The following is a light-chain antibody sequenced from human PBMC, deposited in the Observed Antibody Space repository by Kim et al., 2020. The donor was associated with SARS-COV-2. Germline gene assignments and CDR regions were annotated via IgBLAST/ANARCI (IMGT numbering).Light chain of an antibody. J-gene: IGKJ2*01. CDR2: DAS. CDR3: QHYHHLPRYT. Sequence: DIQMAQSPSSLSASVGDRVTISCQASEDISNYLNWYQQKPGKAPKLLIYDASNLQTGVPSRFSGSGSGTDFTFTISNLQPDDVATYYCQHYHHLPRYTFGQGTKLEI. V-gene: IGKV1-33*01. CDR1: EDISNY.